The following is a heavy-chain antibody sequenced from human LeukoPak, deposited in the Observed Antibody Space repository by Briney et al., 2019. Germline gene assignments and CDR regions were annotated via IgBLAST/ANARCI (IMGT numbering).Heavy chain of an antibody. CDR3: ARDSGTITIFGVVTEGRFDP. CDR2: ISAYNGNT. CDR1: GYTFTSYG. Sequence: ASVKVSCKASGYTFTSYGISWVRQAPGQGLEWMGWISAYNGNTNYAQKLQGRVTMTTDTSTSTAYMELRSLRSDDTAVYYCARDSGTITIFGVVTEGRFDPWGQGTLVTVSS. V-gene: IGHV1-18*01. J-gene: IGHJ5*02. D-gene: IGHD3-3*01.